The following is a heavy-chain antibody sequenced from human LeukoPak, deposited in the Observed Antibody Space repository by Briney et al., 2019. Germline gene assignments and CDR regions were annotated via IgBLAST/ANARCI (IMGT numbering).Heavy chain of an antibody. Sequence: GASVKVSCKASGGTFSSYAISWARQAPGQGLEWMGGIIPIFGTANYAQKFQGRVTITADESTSTAYMELSSLRSEDTAVYYCARGADHYDFWSGYSLDVWGQGTTVTVSS. CDR3: ARGADHYDFWSGYSLDV. D-gene: IGHD3-3*01. J-gene: IGHJ6*02. CDR2: IIPIFGTA. V-gene: IGHV1-69*13. CDR1: GGTFSSYA.